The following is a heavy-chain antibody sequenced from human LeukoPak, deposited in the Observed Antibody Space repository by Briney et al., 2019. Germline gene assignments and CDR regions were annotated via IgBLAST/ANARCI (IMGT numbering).Heavy chain of an antibody. CDR2: IYYSGST. CDR3: ARVKKYGSGSYYNVEGWYFDL. V-gene: IGHV4-30-4*08. J-gene: IGHJ2*01. D-gene: IGHD3-10*01. CDR1: GGSISSGDYY. Sequence: SETLSLTCTVSGGSISSGDYYWSWIRQPPGKGPEWIGYIYYSGSTYYNPSLKSRVTISVDTSKNQFSLKLSSVTAADTAVYYCARVKKYGSGSYYNVEGWYFDLWGRGTLVTVSS.